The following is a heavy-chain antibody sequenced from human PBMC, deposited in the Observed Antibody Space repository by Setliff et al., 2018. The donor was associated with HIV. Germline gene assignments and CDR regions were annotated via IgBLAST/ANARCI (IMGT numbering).Heavy chain of an antibody. J-gene: IGHJ4*02. CDR2: IKQDVSEK. CDR3: VRGRGTFRY. V-gene: IGHV3-7*01. CDR1: GFTFSDYW. Sequence: LRLSCATSGFTFSDYWMSWVRQAPGKGLEWVANIKQDVSEKNYVDSVKGRFTISRDNAKNSVYLQMNSLRAEDTAVYYCVRGRGTFRYWGQGTQVTVSS. D-gene: IGHD3-3*02.